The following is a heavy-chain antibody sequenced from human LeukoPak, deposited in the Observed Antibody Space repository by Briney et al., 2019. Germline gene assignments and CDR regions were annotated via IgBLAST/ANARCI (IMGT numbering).Heavy chain of an antibody. D-gene: IGHD1-26*01. J-gene: IGHJ4*02. V-gene: IGHV3-23*01. CDR2: ISGSAGST. CDR1: GFTFSSYG. Sequence: TGGSLRLSCAASGFTFSSYGMHWVRQAPGKGLEWVSAISGSAGSTFHADSVKGRFTISRDNSKNTLYLQMNSLRAEDTAVYYCARQAPSLGWYWGQGALVTVSS. CDR3: ARQAPSLGWY.